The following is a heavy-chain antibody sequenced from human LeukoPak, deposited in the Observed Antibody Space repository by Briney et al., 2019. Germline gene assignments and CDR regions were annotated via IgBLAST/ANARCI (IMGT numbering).Heavy chain of an antibody. CDR1: GGTFSSYA. V-gene: IGHV1-69*05. CDR3: ARGLRGDYFDY. CDR2: IIPIFGTA. J-gene: IGHJ4*02. D-gene: IGHD5/OR15-5a*01. Sequence: SVKVSCKASGGTFSSYAISWVRQAPGQGLGGMGGIIPIFGTANYAQKFQGRVTITTDESTSTAYMELSSLRSEDTAVYYCARGLRGDYFDYWGQGTLVTVSS.